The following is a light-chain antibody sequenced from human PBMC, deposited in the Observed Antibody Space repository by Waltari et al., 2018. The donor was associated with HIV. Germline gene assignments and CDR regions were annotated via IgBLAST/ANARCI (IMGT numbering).Light chain of an antibody. Sequence: QSELTQPPSASGTPGQRVTISCSGSSSNIGSYTINWYQQLPGTAPKRPNYPNHQRPSGGPDRFSGSQSDTSASLAIGGLQSEDEADYYCATWDASLSGPVFGGGTKLTVL. CDR2: PNH. J-gene: IGLJ2*01. CDR3: ATWDASLSGPV. CDR1: SSNIGSYT. V-gene: IGLV1-44*01.